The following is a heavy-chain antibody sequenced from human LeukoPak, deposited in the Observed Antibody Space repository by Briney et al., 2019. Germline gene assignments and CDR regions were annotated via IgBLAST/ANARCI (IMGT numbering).Heavy chain of an antibody. CDR3: ARGQGATVPQVGKNWFDP. J-gene: IGHJ5*02. V-gene: IGHV4-34*01. D-gene: IGHD1-26*01. CDR2: VNESGGT. CDR1: VDSFSNYY. Sequence: PSETLSLTCAVYVDSFSNYYWNWIRQTPGKGLEWIGEVNESGGTNINPSLRSRVILSVDTSKNQFSLKLISMTAADTAIYYCARGQGATVPQVGKNWFDPWGQGTLVTVSS.